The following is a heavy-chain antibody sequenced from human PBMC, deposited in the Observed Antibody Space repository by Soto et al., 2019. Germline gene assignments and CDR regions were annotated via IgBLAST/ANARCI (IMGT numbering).Heavy chain of an antibody. CDR3: ARVLGGSTNSDY. J-gene: IGHJ4*02. Sequence: GGSRSLCCTASGFTFSSYGLHWVRQAPGRGLEWVAVISYDGSNKFYADSVKGRFTISRDTSKNTLYLQMNSLRAEDTAVYYCARVLGGSTNSDYSGQGTLVTVSS. D-gene: IGHD2-15*01. CDR2: ISYDGSNK. CDR1: GFTFSSYG. V-gene: IGHV3-30-3*01.